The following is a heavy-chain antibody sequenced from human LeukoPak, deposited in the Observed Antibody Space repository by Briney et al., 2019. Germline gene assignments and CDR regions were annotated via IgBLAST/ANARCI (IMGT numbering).Heavy chain of an antibody. Sequence: ASVKVSCKASGYTFTSYYMHWVRQVPGQGLEWMGIINPSGGSTSYAQKFQGRVTMTRDTSTSTVYMELSSLRSEDTAVYYCARESAGGYSGYDAYYYYGMDVWGKGTTVTVSS. J-gene: IGHJ6*04. D-gene: IGHD5-12*01. CDR1: GYTFTSYY. V-gene: IGHV1-46*01. CDR3: ARESAGGYSGYDAYYYYGMDV. CDR2: INPSGGST.